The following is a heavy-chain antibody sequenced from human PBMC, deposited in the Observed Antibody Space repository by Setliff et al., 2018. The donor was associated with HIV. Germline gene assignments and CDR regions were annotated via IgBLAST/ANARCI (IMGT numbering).Heavy chain of an antibody. J-gene: IGHJ4*02. Sequence: GASVKVSRKASGYTFSGYYLHWVRRAPGQGLEWMGWINPNSGATNYAQSFQGRVTMTRDTSISTAYMDLSSLTSDDTAVYYCALASIVSTARWNHWGRGTTVT. D-gene: IGHD1-26*01. V-gene: IGHV1-2*02. CDR3: ALASIVSTARWNH. CDR1: GYTFSGYY. CDR2: INPNSGAT.